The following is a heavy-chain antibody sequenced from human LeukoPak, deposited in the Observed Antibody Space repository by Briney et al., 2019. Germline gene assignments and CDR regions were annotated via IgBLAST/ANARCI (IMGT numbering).Heavy chain of an antibody. CDR2: TYYRPKWYN. Sequence: SQTLSLTCAISGDSVSSNSAAWNWIRQSPSRGLEWLGRTYYRPKWYNDYAVSVKSRITINPDTSKNQFSLKPSSVTAADTAVYYCARGLRYCSSTSCSRYFDYWGQGTLVTVSS. V-gene: IGHV6-1*01. J-gene: IGHJ4*02. D-gene: IGHD2-2*01. CDR1: GDSVSSNSAA. CDR3: ARGLRYCSSTSCSRYFDY.